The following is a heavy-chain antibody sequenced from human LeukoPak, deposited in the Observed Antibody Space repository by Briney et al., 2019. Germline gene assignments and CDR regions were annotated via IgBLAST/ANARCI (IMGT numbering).Heavy chain of an antibody. Sequence: VASVKVSCKAYGYTFTSYAMHWVRQAPGQRLESMGWINAGNGNTKYSQKFQGRVTITRDTSASTAYMELSSLRSEDTAVYYCARDRYSSSWYVWDYWGQGTLVTVSS. V-gene: IGHV1-3*01. CDR1: GYTFTSYA. D-gene: IGHD6-13*01. CDR3: ARDRYSSSWYVWDY. CDR2: INAGNGNT. J-gene: IGHJ4*02.